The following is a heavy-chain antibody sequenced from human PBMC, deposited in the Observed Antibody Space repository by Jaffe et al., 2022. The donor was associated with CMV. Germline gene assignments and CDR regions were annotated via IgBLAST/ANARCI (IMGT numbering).Heavy chain of an antibody. D-gene: IGHD4-17*01. CDR3: ARVADFGDYEVFDI. Sequence: QVQLQESGPGLVKPSQTLSLTCFVSGGSISSAGYYWSWIRQHPGKGLEWIAYIYYSGSTYYNPSLRSRIAMSVATSTNHFSLKLTSVTAADTAVYYCARVADFGDYEVFDIWGQGTMVTVSS. J-gene: IGHJ3*02. CDR1: GGSISSAGYY. CDR2: IYYSGST. V-gene: IGHV4-31*03.